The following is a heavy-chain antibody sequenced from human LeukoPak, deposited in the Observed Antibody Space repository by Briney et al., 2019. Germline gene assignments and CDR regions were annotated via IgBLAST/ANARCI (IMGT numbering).Heavy chain of an antibody. CDR3: ARGGSGYALNWFDP. V-gene: IGHV4-59*01. J-gene: IGHJ5*02. D-gene: IGHD5-12*01. CDR2: ISYSGST. Sequence: PPETLSLTCTVSGGSIGSYYWSWIRQPPGKGLEWIGHISYSGSTNYNPSLKSRVTISVDTSKNQFSLKLSSVTAADTAVYYCARGGSGYALNWFDPWGQGTLVTVSS. CDR1: GGSIGSYY.